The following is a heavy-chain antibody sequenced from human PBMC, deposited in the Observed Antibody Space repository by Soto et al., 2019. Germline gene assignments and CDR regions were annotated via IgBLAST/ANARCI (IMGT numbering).Heavy chain of an antibody. Sequence: PSETLSLTCTVSGGSISSYYWGWIRQPPGKGLEWIGYIYYSWSTNYNPSLKSRVTISVDTYKNQFSLKLSSVTAADTAVYYCAREAVRAAAGKVYYYGMDVWGQGTTVTVSS. J-gene: IGHJ6*02. D-gene: IGHD6-13*01. CDR2: IYYSWST. CDR1: GGSISSYY. V-gene: IGHV4-59*01. CDR3: AREAVRAAAGKVYYYGMDV.